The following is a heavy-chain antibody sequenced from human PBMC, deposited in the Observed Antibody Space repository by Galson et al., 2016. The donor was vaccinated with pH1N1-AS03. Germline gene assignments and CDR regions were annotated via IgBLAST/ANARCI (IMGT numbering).Heavy chain of an antibody. J-gene: IGHJ4*02. V-gene: IGHV3-21*01. CDR2: ISRSGNYI. CDR1: AFTFSTYS. CDR3: VRALTGSWGTHPYTFDY. D-gene: IGHD3-16*01. Sequence: SLRLSCAASAFTFSTYSMNWVRQAPGKGLEWVSFISRSGNYIYYADSVKGRFTISRDNAKNSLYLQMNSLRAEDTAVYFCVRALTGSWGTHPYTFDYWGQGTLVIVSS.